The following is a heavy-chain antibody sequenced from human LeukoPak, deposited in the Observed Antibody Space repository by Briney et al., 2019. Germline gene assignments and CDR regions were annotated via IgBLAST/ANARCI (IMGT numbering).Heavy chain of an antibody. Sequence: GGSLRLSCAASGFTFSTYSMNWVRQAPGKGLEWVSYISSGSSDIYYADSVKGRFTISRDNAKNSLYLQMNSLRAGDTAVYYCARRAVAGNGNFDYWGQGTLVTVSS. CDR2: ISSGSSDI. D-gene: IGHD6-19*01. CDR3: ARRAVAGNGNFDY. V-gene: IGHV3-48*01. CDR1: GFTFSTYS. J-gene: IGHJ4*02.